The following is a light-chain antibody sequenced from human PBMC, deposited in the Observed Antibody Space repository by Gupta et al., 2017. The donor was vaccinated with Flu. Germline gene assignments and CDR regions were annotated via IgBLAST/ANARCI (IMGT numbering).Light chain of an antibody. CDR2: DCT. V-gene: IGLV2-11*01. CDR3: YSYADSYESNYYL. CDR1: SSDVGGYDY. J-gene: IGLJ2*01. Sequence: ISCTGTSSDVGGYDYVSWYQQHPGTVHTTMMLDCTKRPSGAPDSFSGSESGYAASPTVTRPRAEEDADYDYYSYADSYESNYYLFGGGTKITVL.